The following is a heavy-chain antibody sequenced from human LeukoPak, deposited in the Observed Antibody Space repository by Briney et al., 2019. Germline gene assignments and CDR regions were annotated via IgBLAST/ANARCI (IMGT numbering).Heavy chain of an antibody. V-gene: IGHV3-23*01. Sequence: GGSLRLSCAPSGFTFSTYAMSWVRQAPGKGLEWVSTSRGSGGITYYGDSVKGRFTISRDQSKNTLYLQMNSLRVEDTAVYYCAKGYADYGADAFDIWGQGTMVTVSS. D-gene: IGHD4-17*01. CDR2: SRGSGGIT. J-gene: IGHJ3*02. CDR1: GFTFSTYA. CDR3: AKGYADYGADAFDI.